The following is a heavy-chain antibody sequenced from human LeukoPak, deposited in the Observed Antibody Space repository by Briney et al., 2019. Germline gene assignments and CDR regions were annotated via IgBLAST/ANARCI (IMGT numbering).Heavy chain of an antibody. CDR3: AKESTVTPGNVNWFDP. V-gene: IGHV3-23*01. J-gene: IGHJ5*02. CDR2: ISGSGDNT. D-gene: IGHD4-17*01. CDR1: GFTFSLYA. Sequence: GSLRLSCAASGFTFSLYAMSWVRQAPGKGLEWISGISGSGDNTYYAESVKGRFTISRDNSKNTLYLRMKGLRAEDTAIYYCAKESTVTPGNVNWFDPWGQGTLVTVSP.